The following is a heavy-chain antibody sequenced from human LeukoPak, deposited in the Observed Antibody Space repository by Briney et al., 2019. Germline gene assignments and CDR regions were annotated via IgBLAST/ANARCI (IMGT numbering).Heavy chain of an antibody. CDR1: GGSISSSDYY. CDR3: ARAAYCGGDCYLFDY. V-gene: IGHV4-39*01. D-gene: IGHD2-21*02. CDR2: IYHSGST. J-gene: IGHJ4*02. Sequence: SETLSLTCIVSGGSISSSDYYWGWIRQPPGKGLEWIATIYHSGSTYYNPSLKSRVTISVDTFKNQFSLRLSSVTAADTAVYSCARAAYCGGDCYLFDYWGQGTLVTVFS.